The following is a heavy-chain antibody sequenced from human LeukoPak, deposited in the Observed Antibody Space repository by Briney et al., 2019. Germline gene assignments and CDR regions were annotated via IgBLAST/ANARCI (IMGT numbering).Heavy chain of an antibody. CDR3: ARVCCYFDSSSLPNWFAS. V-gene: IGHV4-59*08. CDR1: GSSMNLYS. Sequence: SETLSLTCSVSGSSMNLYSWNWIRQSPGKGLEWIAYMYYSGTTNYNPSLKSRVTISVDTSKNQFSLKLSSVTAADTAVYYCARVCCYFDSSSLPNWFASWGQGTLVTVSA. J-gene: IGHJ5*01. CDR2: MYYSGTT. D-gene: IGHD3-10*01.